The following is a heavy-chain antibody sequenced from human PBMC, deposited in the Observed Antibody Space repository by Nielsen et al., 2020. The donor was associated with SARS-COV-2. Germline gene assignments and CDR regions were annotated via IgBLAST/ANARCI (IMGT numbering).Heavy chain of an antibody. D-gene: IGHD3-9*01. CDR2: ISSSSSYT. CDR1: GFTFSDYY. Sequence: GESLKISCAASGFTFSDYYMSWIRQAPGKGLEWVSYISSSSSYTNYADSVKGRFTISRDNAKNSLYLQMNSLRAEDTAVYYCAREGDYDIPLPADYWGQGTLVTVSS. J-gene: IGHJ4*02. V-gene: IGHV3-11*06. CDR3: AREGDYDIPLPADY.